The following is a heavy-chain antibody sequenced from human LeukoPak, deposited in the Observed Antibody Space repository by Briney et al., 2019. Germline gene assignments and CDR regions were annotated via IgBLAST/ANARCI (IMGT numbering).Heavy chain of an antibody. D-gene: IGHD4-17*01. V-gene: IGHV2-5*02. J-gene: IGHJ4*02. CDR1: VFSLSTSGVG. Sequence: SGPTLVNATQTLTLTCIVSVFSLSTSGVGVGWIRQPPGKALEWLALVYWDDKKYYSPSLQSRLTITKDTSKKQVVLTMTHMEPVDTATYFCTHSQPYGEQWRLPYYFDYWGQGTLVTVSS. CDR2: VYWDDKK. CDR3: THSQPYGEQWRLPYYFDY.